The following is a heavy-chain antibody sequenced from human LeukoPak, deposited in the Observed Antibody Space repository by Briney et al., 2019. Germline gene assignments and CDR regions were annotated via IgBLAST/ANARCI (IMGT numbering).Heavy chain of an antibody. D-gene: IGHD6-19*01. CDR3: ATETMAGTVDY. Sequence: PGGSPRLFCAASGFTFSNYAMNWVRQAPGKGLEWVSVISVGGGTSYADSVKGRFTISRNNSKNTLYLQMNSLRAEDTAVYYCATETMAGTVDYWGQGTLVTVSS. CDR2: ISVGGGT. J-gene: IGHJ4*02. CDR1: GFTFSNYA. V-gene: IGHV3-23*01.